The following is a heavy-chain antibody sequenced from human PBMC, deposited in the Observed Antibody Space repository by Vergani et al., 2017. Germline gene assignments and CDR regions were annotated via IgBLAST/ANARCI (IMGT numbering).Heavy chain of an antibody. J-gene: IGHJ4*02. Sequence: EVQLVQSGGGVVQPGGSLRLSCGASGFTFSVYRLNWVLQSPGKGLEWISSINGNSAYIYYADSVRGRFTISRDNDKNLMFLQMNRLRAEDTAIYYCAGTSGKFEFWGQGTVVPISS. V-gene: IGHV3-21*06. CDR3: AGTSGKFEF. CDR1: GFTFSVYR. CDR2: INGNSAYI. D-gene: IGHD1-1*01.